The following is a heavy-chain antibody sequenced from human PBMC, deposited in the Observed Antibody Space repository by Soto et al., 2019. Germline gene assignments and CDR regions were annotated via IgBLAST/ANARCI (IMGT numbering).Heavy chain of an antibody. J-gene: IGHJ6*02. CDR1: GGSFSGYY. Sequence: SETLSLTCAVYGGSFSGYYWSWIRQPPGKGLEWIGEINHSGSTNYNPSLKSRVTISVDTSKNRFSLKLSSVTAADTAVYYCARLARSSITMVRGVTPYGMDVWGQGTTVT. V-gene: IGHV4-34*01. CDR2: INHSGST. CDR3: ARLARSSITMVRGVTPYGMDV. D-gene: IGHD3-10*01.